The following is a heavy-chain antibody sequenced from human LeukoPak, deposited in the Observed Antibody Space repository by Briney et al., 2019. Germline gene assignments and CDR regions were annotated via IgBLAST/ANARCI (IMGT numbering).Heavy chain of an antibody. CDR3: ARSGYNNWFDP. V-gene: IGHV3-48*02. CDR1: GFTFSSYS. D-gene: IGHD6-13*01. Sequence: PGGSLRLSCVASGFTFSSYSFNWVRQTPGKGLEWVSYISVGGRIMSYADSVRGRFTISRDDAKNSTYLQMNSLRDEDTAVYYCARSGYNNWFDPWGQGTLVTVSS. J-gene: IGHJ5*02. CDR2: ISVGGRIM.